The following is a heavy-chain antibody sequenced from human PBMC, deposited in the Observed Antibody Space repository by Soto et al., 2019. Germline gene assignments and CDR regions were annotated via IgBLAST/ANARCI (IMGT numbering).Heavy chain of an antibody. CDR1: GYTFTSYG. Sequence: ASVKVSCKASGYTFTSYGISWVRQAPGQGLEWMGWISAYNGNTNYAQKLQGRVTMTTDTSTSTAYMELRSLRSDDTAVYYCARGFRGRGSLWEPSGYYYGMDVWGQGTTVTVS. CDR3: ARGFRGRGSLWEPSGYYYGMDV. V-gene: IGHV1-18*01. D-gene: IGHD1-26*01. CDR2: ISAYNGNT. J-gene: IGHJ6*02.